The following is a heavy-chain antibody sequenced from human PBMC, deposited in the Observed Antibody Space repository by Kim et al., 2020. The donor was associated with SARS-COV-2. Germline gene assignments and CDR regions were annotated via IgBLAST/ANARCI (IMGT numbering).Heavy chain of an antibody. CDR2: INAGNGNT. CDR1: GFTFTSYA. V-gene: IGHV1-3*01. D-gene: IGHD1-26*01. J-gene: IGHJ4*02. Sequence: ASVKVSCKASGFTFTSYAMHWVRQAPGQRLEWMGWINAGNGNTKYLQKFQGRVTITSDTSASTAYMELSSLRSEDTAVYYCARGGGSYSFYYWGRGKLVTVSS. CDR3: ARGGGSYSFYY.